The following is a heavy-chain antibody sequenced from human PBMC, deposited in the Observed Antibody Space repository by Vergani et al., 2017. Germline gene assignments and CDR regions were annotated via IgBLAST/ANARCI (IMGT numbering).Heavy chain of an antibody. D-gene: IGHD3-9*01. CDR2: IIAMFGTA. CDR1: GGTFSSYA. V-gene: IGHV1-69*12. CDR3: ARRSGIVYDIFSGTQYFFDF. J-gene: IGHJ4*02. Sequence: QVQLVQSGAEVKKPGSSVKVSCKASGGTFSSYALSWVRQAPGQGLEWMGGIIAMFGTANYAQKFQGRVTITADESTSTAYMELSSLRSEDTAVYYCARRSGIVYDIFSGTQYFFDFWGQGTLVTVSS.